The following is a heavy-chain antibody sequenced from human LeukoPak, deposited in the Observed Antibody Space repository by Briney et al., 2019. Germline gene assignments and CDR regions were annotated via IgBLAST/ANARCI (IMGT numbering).Heavy chain of an antibody. V-gene: IGHV3-7*01. Sequence: PGGSLRLSCAVSGFTFSRHWMSWVRQAPGKGLEWLANIKQDGSEKYYVDSVEGRFTISRDNAKNSLYLEMDSVRAEDTAVYYCARSYYGSGTSYGMDVWGQGTTVTVSS. D-gene: IGHD3-10*01. CDR1: GFTFSRHW. CDR3: ARSYYGSGTSYGMDV. CDR2: IKQDGSEK. J-gene: IGHJ6*02.